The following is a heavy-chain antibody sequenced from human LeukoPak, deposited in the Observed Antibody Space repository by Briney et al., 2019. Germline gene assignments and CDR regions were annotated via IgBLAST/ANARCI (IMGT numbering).Heavy chain of an antibody. CDR2: INAGNGNT. V-gene: IGHV1-3*01. J-gene: IGHJ5*02. D-gene: IGHD3-10*01. Sequence: GASVKVSCTASGYTFTSYAMHWVRQAPGQRLEWMGWINAGNGNTKYSQKFQGRVTITRDTSASTAYMELSSLRSEDTAVYYCARYGSGSHQNWFDPWGQGTLVTVSS. CDR1: GYTFTSYA. CDR3: ARYGSGSHQNWFDP.